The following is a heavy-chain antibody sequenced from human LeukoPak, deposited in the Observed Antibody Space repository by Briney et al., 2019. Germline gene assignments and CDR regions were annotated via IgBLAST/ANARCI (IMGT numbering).Heavy chain of an antibody. V-gene: IGHV3-74*01. Sequence: PVGILRLSCAASGVTFSSYRMHWVRQAPGKGLGWVSLLNSDGTSTFYADSVRGRFTSSRDNAKNTLYLQMNSLRAEDRAVYYCARKGSGNYYVDYWGQGTLVTVSS. CDR1: GVTFSSYR. CDR3: ARKGSGNYYVDY. CDR2: LNSDGTST. J-gene: IGHJ4*02. D-gene: IGHD1-26*01.